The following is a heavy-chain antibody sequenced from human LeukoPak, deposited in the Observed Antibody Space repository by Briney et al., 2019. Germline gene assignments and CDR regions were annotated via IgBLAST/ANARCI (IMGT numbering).Heavy chain of an antibody. D-gene: IGHD3-9*01. CDR2: IIPIFGTA. V-gene: IGHV1-69*05. J-gene: IGHJ4*02. CDR1: GGTFSNYA. Sequence: SVKVSCXASGGTFSNYAISWVRQAPGQGLEWMGGIIPIFGTANYAQKFQGRVTITTDESTSTAYMELSSLRSEDTAVYYCARDHDILTGYLVYWGQGTLVTVSS. CDR3: ARDHDILTGYLVY.